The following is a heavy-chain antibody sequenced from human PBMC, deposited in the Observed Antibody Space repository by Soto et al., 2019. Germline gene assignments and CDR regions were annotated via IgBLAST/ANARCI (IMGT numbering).Heavy chain of an antibody. V-gene: IGHV3-23*01. D-gene: IGHD6-13*01. CDR2: ISGSGGST. J-gene: IGHJ4*02. CDR1: GFTFSSYA. CDR3: AKVGSSWYGGHHDY. Sequence: GGSLRLSCAASGFTFSSYAMSWVRQAPGKGLEWVSAISGSGGSTNYADSVKGRFTISRDNSKNTLYLQMNSLRAEDTAVYYCAKVGSSWYGGHHDYWGQGTPVTVSS.